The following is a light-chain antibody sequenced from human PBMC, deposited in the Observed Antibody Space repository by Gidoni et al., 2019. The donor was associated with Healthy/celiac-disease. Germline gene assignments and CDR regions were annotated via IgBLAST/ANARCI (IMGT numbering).Light chain of an antibody. Sequence: DIQMTQSPSSLSASVGDRVTITCRASQSISSYLNWYQQKPGKAPKLLIYATSNLQSGVPLRFSGSGSGTDFTLTINSLQPEDFATYYCQQNYRTPYPFGQGTKLEIK. CDR1: QSISSY. J-gene: IGKJ2*01. CDR3: QQNYRTPYP. V-gene: IGKV1-39*01. CDR2: ATS.